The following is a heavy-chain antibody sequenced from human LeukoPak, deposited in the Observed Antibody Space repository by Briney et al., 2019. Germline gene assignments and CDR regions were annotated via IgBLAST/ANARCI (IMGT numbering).Heavy chain of an antibody. CDR3: ARESFTYYDILTGYYQDAFDI. V-gene: IGHV1-46*01. D-gene: IGHD3-9*01. CDR2: INPSGGST. CDR1: GYTFTSYY. Sequence: ASVKVSCKASGYTFTSYYIHWVRQAPGQGLEWMGIINPSGGSTSYAQKFQGRVTMTRDTSTSTVYMELSSLRSEDTAVYYCARESFTYYDILTGYYQDAFDIWGQGTMVTVSS. J-gene: IGHJ3*02.